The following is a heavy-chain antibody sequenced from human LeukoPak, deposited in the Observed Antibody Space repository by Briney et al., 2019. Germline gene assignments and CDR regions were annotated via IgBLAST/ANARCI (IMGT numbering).Heavy chain of an antibody. J-gene: IGHJ6*03. V-gene: IGHV1-8*01. CDR2: MNPNSANT. Sequence: ASVKVSCKASGYTFTSYDINWVRQATGQGLEWMGWMNPNSANTGYAQKFQGRVTMTRNTSISTAYMELSSLRSEDTAVYYCARDNMDTARVYYYYYYMDVWGKGTTVTVSS. D-gene: IGHD5-18*01. CDR3: ARDNMDTARVYYYYYYMDV. CDR1: GYTFTSYD.